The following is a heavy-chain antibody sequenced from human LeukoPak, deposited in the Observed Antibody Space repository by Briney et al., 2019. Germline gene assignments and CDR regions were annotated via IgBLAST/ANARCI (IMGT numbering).Heavy chain of an antibody. CDR3: ARSSAVGRADD. V-gene: IGHV3-21*01. CDR1: GFTFSSYS. Sequence: GGSLSLSWAPSGFTFSSYSVSWARQDRGEWLGWVSAISGSSSYTYYADSVKGRFTISRNNAKNSLYLQMNSLRAEDTAVYYGARSSAVGRADDWGQGTLVTVSS. D-gene: IGHD2-2*01. CDR2: ISGSSSYT. J-gene: IGHJ4*02.